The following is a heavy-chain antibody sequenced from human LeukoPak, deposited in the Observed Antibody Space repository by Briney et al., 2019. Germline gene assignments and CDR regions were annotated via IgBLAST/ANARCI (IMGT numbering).Heavy chain of an antibody. Sequence: GGSLRLSCTASGFTFGDYAMSWVHQAPGKGLEGVGFIRSKAYGGTTEYAASVKGRFTISRDDSKRIAYLQLNSLKTEDTAVYYCIRVRGDYGGTSAWYFDYWGQGTLVTVSS. V-gene: IGHV3-49*04. D-gene: IGHD4-23*01. J-gene: IGHJ4*02. CDR2: IRSKAYGGTT. CDR3: IRVRGDYGGTSAWYFDY. CDR1: GFTFGDYA.